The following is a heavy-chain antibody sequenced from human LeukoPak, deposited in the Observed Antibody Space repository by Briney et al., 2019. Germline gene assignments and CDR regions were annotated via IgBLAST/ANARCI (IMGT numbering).Heavy chain of an antibody. CDR2: INWNGDYP. Sequence: GGSLRLSCAASGFTFDDYGMIWVRQAPGKGLEWVSGINWNGDYPEYVGSVKGRFTISRDNVNNSLFLQMNSLRAEDTAVYYCARDPYSGSYGADYYYYMDVWGKGTTVTISS. V-gene: IGHV3-20*04. CDR3: ARDPYSGSYGADYYYYMDV. J-gene: IGHJ6*03. D-gene: IGHD1-26*01. CDR1: GFTFDDYG.